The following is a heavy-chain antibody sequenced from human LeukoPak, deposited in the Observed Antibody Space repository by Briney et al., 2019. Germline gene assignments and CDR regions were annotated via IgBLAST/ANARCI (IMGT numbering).Heavy chain of an antibody. Sequence: SETLSLTCTVSGDSVSGHYWSWIRQTPGKGLEWIGYVFYSGGTNYNPSLKRRVSISLDTSKNQFSLKLSSPAAADPAVYYCARAPMAITTSAFPDAFDFWGQGTMVTVSS. CDR3: ARAPMAITTSAFPDAFDF. CDR2: VFYSGGT. V-gene: IGHV4-59*02. CDR1: GDSVSGHY. D-gene: IGHD5-12*01. J-gene: IGHJ3*01.